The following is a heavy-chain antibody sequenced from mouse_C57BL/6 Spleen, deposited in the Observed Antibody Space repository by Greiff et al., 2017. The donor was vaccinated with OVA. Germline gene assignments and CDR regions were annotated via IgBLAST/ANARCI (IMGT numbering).Heavy chain of an antibody. J-gene: IGHJ2*01. CDR3: ARSRLGVDY. CDR1: GYTFTSYD. Sequence: QVQLQQSGPELVKPGASVKLSCKASGYTFTSYDINWVKQRPGQGLEWIGRIYPGDGGTKYNEKFKGKATLTVDTSSSTAYMELHSLTSEDSAVYFCARSRLGVDYWGQGTTLTVSS. CDR2: IYPGDGGT. D-gene: IGHD3-3*01. V-gene: IGHV1-85*01.